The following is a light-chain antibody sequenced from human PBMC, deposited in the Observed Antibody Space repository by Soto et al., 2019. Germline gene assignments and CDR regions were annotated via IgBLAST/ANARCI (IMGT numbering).Light chain of an antibody. Sequence: EIVMTQSPATLSVSPGERATLSCRASQSVSRNLAWYQQKPGQAPRLLIYGASTRATGIPARFSGSGSGTEFTLTISSLQSEDFAVYYCQQYSNWPPRTFGQGTKLEIK. J-gene: IGKJ2*01. CDR1: QSVSRN. V-gene: IGKV3-15*01. CDR3: QQYSNWPPRT. CDR2: GAS.